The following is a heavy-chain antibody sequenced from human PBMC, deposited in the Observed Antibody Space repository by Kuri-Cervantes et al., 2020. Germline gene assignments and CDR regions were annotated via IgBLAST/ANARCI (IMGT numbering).Heavy chain of an antibody. J-gene: IGHJ4*02. D-gene: IGHD3-10*01. V-gene: IGHV1-8*02. CDR2: ISAYNGNT. CDR3: ARGGVEYYGSGSYYLSRNLDY. CDR1: GGTFSSYA. Sequence: ASVKVSCKASGGTFSSYAISWMRQAPGQGLEWMGWISAYNGNTNYAQKLQGRVTMTRNTSISTAYMELSSLRSEDTAVYYCARGGVEYYGSGSYYLSRNLDYWGQGTLVTVSS.